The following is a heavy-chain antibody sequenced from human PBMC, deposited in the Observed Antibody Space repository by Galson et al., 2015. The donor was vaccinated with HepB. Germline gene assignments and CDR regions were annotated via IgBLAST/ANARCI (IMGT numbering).Heavy chain of an antibody. CDR1: GFTFSSYG. Sequence: SLRLSCAASGFTFSSYGMHWVRQAPGKGLEWVAVISYDGSNKYYADSVKGRFTISRDNSKNTLYLQMNSLRAEDTAVYYCAKERSSGYEGYYFDYWGQGTLVTVSS. V-gene: IGHV3-30*18. J-gene: IGHJ4*02. CDR3: AKERSSGYEGYYFDY. D-gene: IGHD5-12*01. CDR2: ISYDGSNK.